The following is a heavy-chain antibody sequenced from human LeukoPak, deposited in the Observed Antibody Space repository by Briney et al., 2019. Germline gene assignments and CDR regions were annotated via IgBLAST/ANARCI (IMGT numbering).Heavy chain of an antibody. V-gene: IGHV3-53*01. CDR1: GFTVSSSY. J-gene: IGHJ4*02. CDR3: AKTKVPNYYGSGSYVDY. Sequence: PGGSLRLSCAASGFTVSSSYMSWVRQAPGKGLEWVSVFYSGGKTYYTDSVKGRFTISRDNSKNTLYLQMNSLRAEDTAVYYCAKTKVPNYYGSGSYVDYWGQGTLVTVSS. CDR2: FYSGGKT. D-gene: IGHD3-10*01.